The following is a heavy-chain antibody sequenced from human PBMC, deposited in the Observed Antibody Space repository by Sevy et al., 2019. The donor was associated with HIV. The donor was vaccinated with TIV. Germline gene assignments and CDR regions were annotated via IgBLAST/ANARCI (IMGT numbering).Heavy chain of an antibody. CDR1: LYSFSNYW. CDR3: ARGARGTLPAYYYYGMDV. J-gene: IGHJ6*02. V-gene: IGHV5-51*01. Sequence: GESLKISCKGSLYSFSNYWIGWVRQMPGKGLEWMGIIYPSDSDTRYSPSFQGQVTISADKSINTADLQWSSLKASDTAMYYCARGARGTLPAYYYYGMDVWGQGTMVTVSS. D-gene: IGHD1-1*01. CDR2: IYPSDSDT.